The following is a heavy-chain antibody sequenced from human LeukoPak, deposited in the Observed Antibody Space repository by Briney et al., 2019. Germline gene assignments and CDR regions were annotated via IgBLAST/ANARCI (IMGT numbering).Heavy chain of an antibody. Sequence: GGSLRLSCAASGFTFDDYAMHWVRQAPGKGLEWVSGISWNSGSIGYADSVKGRFTISRDNAKNSLYLQMNSLRAEDTALYYCAKGPRLLSGYEASVDYWGQGTLVTVSS. D-gene: IGHD5-12*01. J-gene: IGHJ4*02. CDR2: ISWNSGSI. V-gene: IGHV3-9*01. CDR1: GFTFDDYA. CDR3: AKGPRLLSGYEASVDY.